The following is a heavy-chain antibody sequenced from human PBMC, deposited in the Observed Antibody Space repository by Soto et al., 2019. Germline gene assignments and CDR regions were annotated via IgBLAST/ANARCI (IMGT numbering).Heavy chain of an antibody. CDR1: GXTFTSYY. CDR3: AREGGDAHDAFDI. D-gene: IGHD6-25*01. V-gene: IGHV1-46*03. CDR2: ISPSGGIT. Sequence: QVQLVQSGAEVKXXGAXXKVSCKTSGXTFTSYYMHWVRQAPGQGLEWMGIISPSGGITNYAQKFQGRVTMTRDTSTSTVYMELSSLRSEDTAVYYCAREGGDAHDAFDIWGQGTMVTVSS. J-gene: IGHJ3*02.